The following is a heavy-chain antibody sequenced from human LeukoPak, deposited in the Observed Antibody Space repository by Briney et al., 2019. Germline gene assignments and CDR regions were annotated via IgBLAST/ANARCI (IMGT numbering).Heavy chain of an antibody. D-gene: IGHD6-13*01. J-gene: IGHJ6*03. CDR1: GYTFTGYY. V-gene: IGHV1-2*02. Sequence: ASVKVSCKASGYTFTGYYMHWVRQAPGQGLEWMGWINPNSGGTNYAQKFQGRVTMTRDTSISTAYMELSRLRSDDTAVYYCARDGQQRVWELYYYYYMEVWGKGTTVTVSS. CDR2: INPNSGGT. CDR3: ARDGQQRVWELYYYYYMEV.